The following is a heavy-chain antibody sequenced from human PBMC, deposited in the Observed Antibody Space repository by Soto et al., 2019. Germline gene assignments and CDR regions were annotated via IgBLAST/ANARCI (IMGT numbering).Heavy chain of an antibody. CDR3: ARVSGVVTAIRPNSWFDP. CDR2: IYHSGST. V-gene: IGHV4-4*02. D-gene: IGHD2-21*02. Sequence: QVQLQESGPGLVKHSGTLSLTCAVSGGSISSSNWWSWVRQPPGKGLEWFGEIYHSGSTNYNPSLKSRVTLSVDKSKNQFSLKLSSVTAADTAVYYCARVSGVVTAIRPNSWFDPWGQGTLVTVSS. J-gene: IGHJ5*02. CDR1: GGSISSSNW.